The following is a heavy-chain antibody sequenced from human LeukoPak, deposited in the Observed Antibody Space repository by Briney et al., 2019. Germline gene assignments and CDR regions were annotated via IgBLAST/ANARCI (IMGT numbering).Heavy chain of an antibody. V-gene: IGHV4-61*01. D-gene: IGHD6-13*01. J-gene: IGHJ4*02. CDR1: GGSVSSGSYY. CDR3: ASTGYRLSRFDY. Sequence: SETLSLTCTVSGGSVSSGSYYWSWIRQPPGKGLEWIGYIYYSGSTNYNPSLKSRVTISVDTSKNQFSLKLSSVTAADTAVYYCASTGYRLSRFDYWGQGTLVTVSS. CDR2: IYYSGST.